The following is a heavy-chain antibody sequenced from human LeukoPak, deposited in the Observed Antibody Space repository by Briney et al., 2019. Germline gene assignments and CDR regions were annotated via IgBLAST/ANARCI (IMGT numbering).Heavy chain of an antibody. CDR2: IIPILGIA. Sequence: VASVTVSCTASGGTFSSYAISWVRQAPGQGLEWMGRIIPILGIANYAQKFQGRVTITADKSTSTAYMELSSLRSEDTAVYYCARVSDFWIWGQGTLVTVSS. J-gene: IGHJ4*02. CDR1: GGTFSSYA. CDR3: ARVSDFWI. V-gene: IGHV1-69*04. D-gene: IGHD3-3*01.